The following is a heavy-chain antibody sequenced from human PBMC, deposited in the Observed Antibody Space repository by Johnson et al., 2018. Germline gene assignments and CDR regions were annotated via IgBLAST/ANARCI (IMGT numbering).Heavy chain of an antibody. CDR3: ARGPRGSGIYYYFYTGRDV. D-gene: IGHD3-10*01. V-gene: IGHV3-43*01. CDR2: ITWNGGDE. Sequence: VQLVQSGGGLVQPGGSLRLSCAASGFTFGAHIMYWVRQAPGKGLEWVCLITWNGGDEHYADSVKGRFTVSRNNNINSLYLQMNSLRPEDHALYYCARGPRGSGIYYYFYTGRDVWGQRTTVTVSS. CDR1: GFTFGAHI. J-gene: IGHJ6*02.